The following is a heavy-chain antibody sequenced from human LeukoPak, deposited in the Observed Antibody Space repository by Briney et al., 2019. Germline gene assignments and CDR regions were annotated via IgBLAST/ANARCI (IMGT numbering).Heavy chain of an antibody. CDR3: ARGGPDVEMATTIDY. J-gene: IGHJ4*02. Sequence: SETLSLTCTVSGGSIRSYYWSWIRQPPGKGLEWIGYIYYSGSTNQNPSLKSRVSISVDTSKNQFSLKLSSVTAADTAVYYCARGGPDVEMATTIDYWGQGTLVTVSS. CDR2: IYYSGST. CDR1: GGSIRSYY. D-gene: IGHD5-24*01. V-gene: IGHV4-59*01.